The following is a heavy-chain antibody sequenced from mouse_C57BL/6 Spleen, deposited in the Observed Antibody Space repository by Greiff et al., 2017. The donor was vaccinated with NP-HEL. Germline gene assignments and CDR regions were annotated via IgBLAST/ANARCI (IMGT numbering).Heavy chain of an antibody. J-gene: IGHJ2*01. CDR3: ARGGGMYYFDY. CDR2: ISYDGSN. Sequence: VQLQQSGPGLVKPSQSLSLTCSVTGYSITSGYYWNWIRQFPGNKLEWMGYISYDGSNNYNPSLKNRISITRDTSKNQFFLKLNSVTTEDTATYSCARGGGMYYFDYWGQGTTLTVSS. CDR1: GYSITSGYY. V-gene: IGHV3-6*01.